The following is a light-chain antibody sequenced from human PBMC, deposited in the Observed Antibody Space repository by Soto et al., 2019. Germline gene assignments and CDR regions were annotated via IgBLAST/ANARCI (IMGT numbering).Light chain of an antibody. J-gene: IGKJ1*01. CDR1: QSVNRN. CDR3: QQYSSSPRT. CDR2: GAS. Sequence: EKVMTQSPATLSVSPGESATLSCRASQSVNRNLAWYQQKPGQTPRLLIYGASTRAAGVPVRFSGSGSGTDFTLTISRLEPEDFAVYYCQQYSSSPRTFGQGTKVDIK. V-gene: IGKV3-15*01.